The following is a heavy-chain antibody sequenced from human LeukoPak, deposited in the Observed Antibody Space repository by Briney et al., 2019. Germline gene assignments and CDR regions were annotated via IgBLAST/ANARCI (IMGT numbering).Heavy chain of an antibody. CDR1: GGSFSGYY. D-gene: IGHD1-26*01. Sequence: ASETLSLTCAVYGGSFSGYYWSWIRQPAGKGLEWIGRIYTSGSTNYNPSLKSRVTMSVDTSKNQFSLKLSSVTAADTAVYYCARAYSGSYFFDYWGQGTLVTVSS. CDR2: IYTSGST. J-gene: IGHJ4*02. CDR3: ARAYSGSYFFDY. V-gene: IGHV4-59*10.